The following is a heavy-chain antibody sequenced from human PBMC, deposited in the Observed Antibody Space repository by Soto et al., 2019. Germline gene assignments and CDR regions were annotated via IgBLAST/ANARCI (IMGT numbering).Heavy chain of an antibody. D-gene: IGHD1-1*01. CDR3: ARGSGIVALPGELEDVKYDY. J-gene: IGHJ4*02. V-gene: IGHV4-34*01. Sequence: QVQLQQCGAGLVKPSETLSLSCAVYGQSFSGHSWAWIRQPPGKGLEWIGEINESGSTYYNPSLKCLFTSSTDTSKNQFSLKLSSVSAADTAAYFCARGSGIVALPGELEDVKYDYWGQGTLVNVSS. CDR2: INESGST. CDR1: GQSFSGHS.